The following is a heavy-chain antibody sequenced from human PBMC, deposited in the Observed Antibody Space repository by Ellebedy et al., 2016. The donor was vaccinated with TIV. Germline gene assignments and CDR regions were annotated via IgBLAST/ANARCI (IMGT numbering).Heavy chain of an antibody. V-gene: IGHV3-53*01. Sequence: PGGSLRLSCAASGFAVNGYYITRVRQAPGKGLDWVSVIFTSDVTSYTDSVRGRFTISRDTYKNTVHLQMNSLRVEDTAIYYCAVVDFCWGQGTQVTVSS. J-gene: IGHJ4*02. CDR1: GFAVNGYY. D-gene: IGHD2-15*01. CDR2: IFTSDVT. CDR3: AVVDFC.